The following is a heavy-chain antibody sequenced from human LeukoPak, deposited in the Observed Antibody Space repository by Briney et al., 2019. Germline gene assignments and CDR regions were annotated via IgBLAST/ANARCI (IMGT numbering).Heavy chain of an antibody. V-gene: IGHV3-53*01. D-gene: IGHD3-10*01. J-gene: IGHJ3*02. Sequence: GGSLRLSCAASGFTVSNNYMNWVRQAPGKGLEWVSLIYSGGSTSHADSVKGRFSISRDNSNNPLYLQMNSLRAEDTAVYYCARGAYGGGFDIWGQGTKVTVSS. CDR3: ARGAYGGGFDI. CDR2: IYSGGST. CDR1: GFTVSNNY.